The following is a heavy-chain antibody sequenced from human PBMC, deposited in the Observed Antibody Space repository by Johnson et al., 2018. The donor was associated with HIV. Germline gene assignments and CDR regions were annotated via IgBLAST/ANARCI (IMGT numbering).Heavy chain of an antibody. D-gene: IGHD3-22*01. CDR1: GFTFSSYA. J-gene: IGHJ3*02. CDR2: ISGSGGST. V-gene: IGHV3-23*04. CDR3: ARVGWRSFYDSDGRDAFDM. Sequence: VQLVESGGGLVQPGGSLRLSCAASGFTFSSYAMSWVRQAPGKGLEWVSAISGSGGSTYYVDSVKGRFTISRDNSKNTLYLHMNSLRVEDTAVYECARVGWRSFYDSDGRDAFDMWGHGTMVTVSS.